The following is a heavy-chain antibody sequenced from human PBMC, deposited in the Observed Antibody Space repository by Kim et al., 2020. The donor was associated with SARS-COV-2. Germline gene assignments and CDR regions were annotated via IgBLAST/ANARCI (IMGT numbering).Heavy chain of an antibody. V-gene: IGHV4-34*01. J-gene: IGHJ3*02. Sequence: SETLSLTCAVYGGSFSGYYWSWIRQPPGKGLEWIGEINHSGSTNYNPSLKSRVTISVDTSKNQFSLKLSSVTAADTAVYYCARGRSEIRESMIVVVITTHAFDIWGQGTMVTVSS. CDR3: ARGRSEIRESMIVVVITTHAFDI. D-gene: IGHD3-22*01. CDR2: INHSGST. CDR1: GGSFSGYY.